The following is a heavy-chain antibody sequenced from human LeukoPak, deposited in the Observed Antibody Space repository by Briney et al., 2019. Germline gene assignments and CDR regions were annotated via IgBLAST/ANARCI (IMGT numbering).Heavy chain of an antibody. Sequence: GGSLSPSCAASGFTFSSYGMHGVRQAPGKGLGWVAVISYDGSNKYYADSVKGRFTISRDNSKNTLYLQMNSLRAEDTAVYYCAKVLIVVVTADAFDIWGQGTMVTVSS. CDR3: AKVLIVVVTADAFDI. CDR2: ISYDGSNK. CDR1: GFTFSSYG. D-gene: IGHD2-21*02. V-gene: IGHV3-30*18. J-gene: IGHJ3*02.